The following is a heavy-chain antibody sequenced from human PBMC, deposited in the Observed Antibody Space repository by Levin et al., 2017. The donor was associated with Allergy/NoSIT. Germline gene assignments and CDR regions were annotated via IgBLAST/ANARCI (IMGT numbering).Heavy chain of an antibody. J-gene: IGHJ6*02. Sequence: SCAASGFTFSSYAMHWVRQAPGKGLEWVAVISYDGSNKYYADSVKGRFTISRDNSKNTLYLQMNSMRAEDTAVYYCARDVDTGITENYYGMDVWGQGTTVTVSS. V-gene: IGHV3-30*04. CDR1: GFTFSSYA. CDR2: ISYDGSNK. D-gene: IGHD1-14*01. CDR3: ARDVDTGITENYYGMDV.